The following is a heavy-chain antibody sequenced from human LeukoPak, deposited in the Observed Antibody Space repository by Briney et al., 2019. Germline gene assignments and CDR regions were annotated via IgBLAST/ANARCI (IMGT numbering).Heavy chain of an antibody. Sequence: SVKVSCKASGYTFTNYDINWVRQATGQGLEWMGRIIPILGIANYAQKFQGRVTITTDESTSTAYMELSSLRSEDTAVYYCARARIAARAFDYWGQGTLVTVSS. CDR2: IIPILGIA. CDR1: GYTFTNYD. J-gene: IGHJ4*02. CDR3: ARARIAARAFDY. D-gene: IGHD6-6*01. V-gene: IGHV1-69*04.